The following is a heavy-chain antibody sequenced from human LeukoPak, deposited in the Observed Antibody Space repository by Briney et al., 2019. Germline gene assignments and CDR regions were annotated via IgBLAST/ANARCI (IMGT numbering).Heavy chain of an antibody. J-gene: IGHJ4*02. V-gene: IGHV3-30-3*01. D-gene: IGHD3-3*01. CDR2: ISYDGSNK. CDR1: GFTFSSYA. CDR3: ARALETRYYDFWSGHDY. Sequence: GRSLRLSCAASGFTFSSYAMHWVRQAPGKGLEWVAVISYDGSNKYYADSVKGRFTISRDNSKNTLYLQMNSLRAEDTAVYYCARALETRYYDFWSGHDYWGQGTLVTVSS.